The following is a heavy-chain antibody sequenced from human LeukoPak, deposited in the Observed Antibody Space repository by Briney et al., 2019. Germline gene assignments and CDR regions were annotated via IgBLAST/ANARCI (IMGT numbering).Heavy chain of an antibody. CDR3: ASNWFAPPRGMDV. D-gene: IGHD1-20*01. CDR2: IYHSGST. J-gene: IGHJ6*02. CDR1: GGSITSSASY. V-gene: IGHV4-39*06. Sequence: SETLSLTCTVSGGSITSSASYWGWVRHPPGKGLEWIGEIYHSGSTNYNPSLKSRVTISVDKSKNQFPLKLSSVTAADTAVYYCASNWFAPPRGMDVWGQGTTVTVSS.